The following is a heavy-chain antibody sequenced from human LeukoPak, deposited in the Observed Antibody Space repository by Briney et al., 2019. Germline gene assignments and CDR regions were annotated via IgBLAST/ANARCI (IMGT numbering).Heavy chain of an antibody. Sequence: ASVKVSCKASGYTFTGYYMHWVRQAPGQGLEWMGWINSNSGGTKNAQKFQGRVTMTRDTSISTGYMELSRLTSDDTAVYYCARGNFYDNKGYSPELRYWGQGTLVTVSS. J-gene: IGHJ4*02. CDR1: GYTFTGYY. CDR2: INSNSGGT. CDR3: ARGNFYDNKGYSPELRY. V-gene: IGHV1-2*02. D-gene: IGHD3-10*01.